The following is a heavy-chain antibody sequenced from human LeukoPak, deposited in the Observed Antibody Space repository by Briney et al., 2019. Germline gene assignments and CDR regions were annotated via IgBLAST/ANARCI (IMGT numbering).Heavy chain of an antibody. J-gene: IGHJ4*02. CDR3: ARGQAALWFGEL. D-gene: IGHD3-10*01. CDR2: IYHSGST. CDR1: GGSISSGGYS. Sequence: SETLSLTCAVSGGSISSGGYSWSWIRQPPGKGLEWIGYIYHSGSTYYNPSLKSRVTISLDTSKNQLSLKLSSVTTADTAVYYCARGQAALWFGELWGQGTLVTVSP. V-gene: IGHV4-30-2*02.